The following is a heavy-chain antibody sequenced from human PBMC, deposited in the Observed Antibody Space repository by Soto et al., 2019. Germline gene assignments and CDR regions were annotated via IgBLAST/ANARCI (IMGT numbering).Heavy chain of an antibody. J-gene: IGHJ4*02. D-gene: IGHD3-22*01. CDR2: INAGNGNT. V-gene: IGHV1-3*01. CDR1: GYTFTSYA. Sequence: QVQLVQSGAEVKKPGASVKVSCKASGYTFTSYAMHWVRQAPGQRLEWMGWINAGNGNTKYSQKFQGRVTITRDTSASTAYMELSSLRSEATAVYYCAKDYYDSSGYYPSALLFDYWGQGTLVTVSS. CDR3: AKDYYDSSGYYPSALLFDY.